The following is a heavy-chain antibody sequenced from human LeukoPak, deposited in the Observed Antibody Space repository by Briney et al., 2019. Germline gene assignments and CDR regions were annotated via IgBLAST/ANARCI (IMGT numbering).Heavy chain of an antibody. Sequence: GGSLRLSCAASGFTFSSFAMHWVRQAPGKGLEWVSALSSSGGDAYYADSVKGRFTISRDNSKNTLYLQMNSLRAEDTAVYYCAKDRSDVDIVATIRSVLWDYWGQGTLVTVSS. CDR2: LSSSGGDA. D-gene: IGHD5-12*01. CDR1: GFTFSSFA. V-gene: IGHV3-23*01. CDR3: AKDRSDVDIVATIRSVLWDY. J-gene: IGHJ4*02.